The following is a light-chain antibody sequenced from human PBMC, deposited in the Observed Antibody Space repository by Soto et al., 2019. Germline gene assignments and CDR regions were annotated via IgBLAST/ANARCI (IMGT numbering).Light chain of an antibody. J-gene: IGLJ3*02. CDR1: SSDVGGYNY. CDR2: DVS. CDR3: SSYTSSGTFGV. Sequence: QSALTQPASVSGSPGQSITISCTGTSSDVGGYNYVSWYQQHPDKAPKLMIYDVSNRPSGVSNRFSGSKSGNTASLTISGLQAEDEADYYCSSYTSSGTFGVFGGGTKLTVL. V-gene: IGLV2-14*01.